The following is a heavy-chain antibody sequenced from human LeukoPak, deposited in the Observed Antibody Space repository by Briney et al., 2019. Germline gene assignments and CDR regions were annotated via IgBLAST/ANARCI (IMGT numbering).Heavy chain of an antibody. V-gene: IGHV3-66*01. J-gene: IGHJ4*02. CDR2: IYSGGNT. D-gene: IGHD5-18*01. CDR1: EFTVSNNY. CDR3: ASSFFNGYSYGFDY. Sequence: GGSLRLSCAASEFTVSNNYMNWVRQAPGKGLEWVSVIYSGGNTYYADSVKGRFTISRDNSKSTLYLQMNSLRAEDTAVYYCASSFFNGYSYGFDYWGQGTLVSVSS.